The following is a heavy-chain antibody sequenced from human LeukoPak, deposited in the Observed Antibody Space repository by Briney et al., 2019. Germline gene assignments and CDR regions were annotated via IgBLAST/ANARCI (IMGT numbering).Heavy chain of an antibody. CDR1: GGSMDSSY. Sequence: TSETLSLTCTVSGGSMDSSYWSWIRQPPGKGLEWIAYIYYTGITYYNPSLKSRVTISVDTSKNQFSLKLSSMTAADTAVYYCASSEKDEVLRFLEWSPGFDYWGQGTLVTVSS. CDR3: ASSEKDEVLRFLEWSPGFDY. V-gene: IGHV4-59*08. J-gene: IGHJ4*02. CDR2: IYYTGIT. D-gene: IGHD3-3*01.